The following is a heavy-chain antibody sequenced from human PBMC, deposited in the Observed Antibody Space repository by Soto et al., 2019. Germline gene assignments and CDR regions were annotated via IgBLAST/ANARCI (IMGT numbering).Heavy chain of an antibody. Sequence: ASVKVSCKASGYTFTSYAMHWVRQAPGQRLEWMGWINAGNGNTKYSQKFQGRVTITRDTSASTAYMELSSLRSEDTAVYYCARDGLYYDILTGSTYYYYYYMDVWGKGTTVTVSS. V-gene: IGHV1-3*01. CDR2: INAGNGNT. J-gene: IGHJ6*03. CDR3: ARDGLYYDILTGSTYYYYYYMDV. D-gene: IGHD3-9*01. CDR1: GYTFTSYA.